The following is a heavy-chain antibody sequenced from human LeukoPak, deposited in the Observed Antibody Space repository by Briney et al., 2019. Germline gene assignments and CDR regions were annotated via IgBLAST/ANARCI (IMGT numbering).Heavy chain of an antibody. CDR2: VYTGGGT. CDR1: GFSVRTTY. Sequence: GGSLRLSCVVSGFSVRTTYMSWVRQAPGKGPEWVSVVYTGGGTDHADSVKGRFTISRDNSKNTLSLQMNSLRVEDTAIYYCTRSGYRHPYHFDSWGQGTLVTVSS. J-gene: IGHJ4*02. V-gene: IGHV3-53*01. D-gene: IGHD3-22*01. CDR3: TRSGYRHPYHFDS.